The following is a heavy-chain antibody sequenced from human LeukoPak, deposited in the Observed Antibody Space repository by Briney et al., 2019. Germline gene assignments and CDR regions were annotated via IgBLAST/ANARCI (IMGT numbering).Heavy chain of an antibody. Sequence: SGGSLRLSCAASGLTFSSYAMSWVRQAPGKGLEWVSAITGSGGSTYYADSVKGRFTISRDNSKNTLYLQMNRLRAEDTAVYYCAKVPLIVAPKHFDYWGQGTLVTVSS. D-gene: IGHD3-22*01. J-gene: IGHJ4*02. V-gene: IGHV3-23*01. CDR2: ITGSGGST. CDR1: GLTFSSYA. CDR3: AKVPLIVAPKHFDY.